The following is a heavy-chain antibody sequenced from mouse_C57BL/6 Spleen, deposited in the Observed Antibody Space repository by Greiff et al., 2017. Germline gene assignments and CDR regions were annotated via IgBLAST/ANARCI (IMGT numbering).Heavy chain of an antibody. CDR3: ARHQATVVAAYYFDY. V-gene: IGHV5-9*01. Sequence: EVHLVESGGGLVKPGGSLKLSCAASGFTFSSYTMSWVRQTPEKRLEWVATISGGGGNTYYPDSVKGRFTISRDNAKNTLYLQMSSLRSEDTALYYCARHQATVVAAYYFDYWGQGTTLTVSS. D-gene: IGHD1-1*01. J-gene: IGHJ2*01. CDR1: GFTFSSYT. CDR2: ISGGGGNT.